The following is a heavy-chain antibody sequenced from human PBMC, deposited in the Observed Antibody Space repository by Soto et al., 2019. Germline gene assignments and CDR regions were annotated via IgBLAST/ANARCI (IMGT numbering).Heavy chain of an antibody. J-gene: IGHJ3*02. CDR2: IYYSGST. CDR3: AREASPDAFAI. CDR1: GGSISSGDYY. V-gene: IGHV4-30-4*01. Sequence: SETLSLTCTVSGGSISSGDYYWIWIRQPPGKGLEWIGYIYYSGSTYYNASLKSRISISVDTSQNQFSLKLSSVTAADTAVYYCAREASPDAFAIWGQGTMVTVSS.